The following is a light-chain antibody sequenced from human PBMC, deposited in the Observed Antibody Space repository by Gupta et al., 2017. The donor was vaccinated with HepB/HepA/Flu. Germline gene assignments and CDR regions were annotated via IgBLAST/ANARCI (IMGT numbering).Light chain of an antibody. Sequence: DIQMTQYPSTLSASVGDRVTITCRASQSISSRLAWYQQKPGKAPKLLIYKASSLESGVPSGFSGSGSGTEFTLTISSLQPDDFATYYCQQYNSYPLTFGGGTKVEIK. V-gene: IGKV1-5*03. J-gene: IGKJ4*01. CDR3: QQYNSYPLT. CDR2: KAS. CDR1: QSISSR.